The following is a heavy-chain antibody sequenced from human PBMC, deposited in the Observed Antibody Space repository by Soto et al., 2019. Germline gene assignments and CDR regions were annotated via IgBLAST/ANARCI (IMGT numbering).Heavy chain of an antibody. CDR1: GFTFSSYW. D-gene: IGHD3-22*01. CDR2: IKQDGSEK. J-gene: IGHJ2*01. CDR3: ARPGLVVVITSDWYFDL. V-gene: IGHV3-7*01. Sequence: EVQLVESGGGLVQPGGSLRLSCAASGFTFSSYWTSWVRQAPGKGLEWVANIKQDGSEKYYVDSVKGRFTISRDNAKNSLYLQMNSLRAEDTAVYYCARPGLVVVITSDWYFDLWGRGTLVTVSS.